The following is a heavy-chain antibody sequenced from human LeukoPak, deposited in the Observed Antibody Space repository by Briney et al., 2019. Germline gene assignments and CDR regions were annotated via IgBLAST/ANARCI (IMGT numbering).Heavy chain of an antibody. J-gene: IGHJ4*02. D-gene: IGHD5-24*01. V-gene: IGHV1-69*05. Sequence: SVKVSCKASGGTFSSYAINWVRQAPGQGLEWMGGIIPMFGAADFAQKFQGRVTITTDASTTTAYMELSSLRSEDTAVYFCARGGRRDGYNPFDYWGQGTLLIVSS. CDR3: ARGGRRDGYNPFDY. CDR2: IIPMFGAA. CDR1: GGTFSSYA.